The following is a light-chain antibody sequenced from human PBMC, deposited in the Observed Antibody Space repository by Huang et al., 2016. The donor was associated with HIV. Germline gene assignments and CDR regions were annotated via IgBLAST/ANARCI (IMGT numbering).Light chain of an antibody. J-gene: IGKJ3*01. Sequence: IQLTQSPSSLSASVGDRVTITCRASQGISSYLAWYPQKPGKAPKLLISAASTLQSGVPSRVRGSGSGTDFTLTISSLQPEDFATYYCQQLNSYPLTFGPGTKVDIK. CDR3: QQLNSYPLT. CDR1: QGISSY. V-gene: IGKV1-9*01. CDR2: AAS.